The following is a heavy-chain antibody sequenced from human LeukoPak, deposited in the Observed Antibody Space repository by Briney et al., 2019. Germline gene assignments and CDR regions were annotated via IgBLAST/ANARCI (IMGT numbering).Heavy chain of an antibody. J-gene: IGHJ4*02. V-gene: IGHV3-30*01. Sequence: GRSLRLSCAASGFTFSSYAMHWVRQAPGKGLEWVAVISYDGSNKYYADSVKGRFTISSDNSKNTLYLQMNSLRAEDTAVYYCARAGRWLQFPRFDYWGQGTLVTVSS. CDR1: GFTFSSYA. CDR3: ARAGRWLQFPRFDY. CDR2: ISYDGSNK. D-gene: IGHD5-24*01.